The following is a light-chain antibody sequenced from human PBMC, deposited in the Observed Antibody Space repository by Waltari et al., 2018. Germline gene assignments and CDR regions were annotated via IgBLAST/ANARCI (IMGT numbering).Light chain of an antibody. CDR2: GAS. CDR3: QQYNNWPWT. J-gene: IGKJ1*01. V-gene: IGKV3-15*01. CDR1: QSVSSN. Sequence: EIVMTQSPATLSVSPGERAILFCRASQSVSSNLAWYQHKPGQAPSLLIYGASTRATGIPGRFSGSGSGTEFTLTISSLQSEDFAVYYCQQYNNWPWTFGQGTKVEIK.